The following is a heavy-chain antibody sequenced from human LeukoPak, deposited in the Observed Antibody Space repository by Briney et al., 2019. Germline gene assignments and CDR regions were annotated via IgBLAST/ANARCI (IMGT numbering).Heavy chain of an antibody. CDR2: INHSGST. CDR1: GGSFSGYY. CDR3: ARGDPNPPLWFGESVGYWFDP. J-gene: IGHJ5*02. D-gene: IGHD3-10*01. V-gene: IGHV4-34*01. Sequence: SETLSLTCAVYGGSFSGYYWSWIRQPPGKGLEWIGEINHSGSTNYNPSLKSRVTISVDTSRNQFSLKLSSVTAADTAVYYCARGDPNPPLWFGESVGYWFDPWGQGTLVTVSS.